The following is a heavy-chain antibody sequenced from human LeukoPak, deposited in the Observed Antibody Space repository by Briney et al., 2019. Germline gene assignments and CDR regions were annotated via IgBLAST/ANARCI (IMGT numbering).Heavy chain of an antibody. V-gene: IGHV3-11*01. CDR1: GFTFSDNY. CDR2: INSSGSTI. Sequence: GGSLRLSCAASGFTFSDNYMRWIRQAPGKGMEWVSYINSSGSTIYYADSVKGRFTISRDNAKNSLSVQVSSLRAEDTAVYYCATGGGGYDFDYWSQGTLVTVSS. CDR3: ATGGGGYDFDY. J-gene: IGHJ4*02. D-gene: IGHD5-12*01.